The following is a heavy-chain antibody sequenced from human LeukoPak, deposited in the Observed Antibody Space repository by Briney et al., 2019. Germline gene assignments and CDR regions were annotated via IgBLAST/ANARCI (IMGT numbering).Heavy chain of an antibody. CDR1: GFIFSDYV. CDR3: ARDLTGSNLY. Sequence: GGSLRLSCAASGFIFSDYVMSWVRQAPGKGLEWVATIKSDGSEKYYVDSVKGRFAISRDNAKNSLNLQMSSLRAEDTAVYYCARDLTGSNLYWGQGTLVTVSS. J-gene: IGHJ4*02. D-gene: IGHD1-26*01. CDR2: IKSDGSEK. V-gene: IGHV3-7*04.